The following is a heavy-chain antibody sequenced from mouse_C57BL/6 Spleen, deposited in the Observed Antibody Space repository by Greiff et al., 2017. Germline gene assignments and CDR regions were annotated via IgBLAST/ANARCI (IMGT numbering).Heavy chain of an antibody. CDR3: TKELYDYDGFAY. J-gene: IGHJ3*01. CDR2: IDPEDGDT. D-gene: IGHD2-4*01. Sequence: EVKLMESGAELVRPGASVKLSCTASGFNIKDYYMHWVKQRPEQGLEWIGRIDPEDGDTEYAPKFQGKATMTADTSSNTAYLQLSSLTSEDTAVYYCTKELYDYDGFAYWGQGTLVTVSA. V-gene: IGHV14-1*01. CDR1: GFNIKDYY.